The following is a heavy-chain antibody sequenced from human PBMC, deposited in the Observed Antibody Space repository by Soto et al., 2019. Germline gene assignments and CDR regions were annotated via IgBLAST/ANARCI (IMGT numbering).Heavy chain of an antibody. Sequence: SVKVCCKASGGTFSNCTISWVRQAHGQGLEWMGRSIPILGIANYAQKFQGRVTITADKSTSTAYMELSSLRSEDTAVYYCARDVRITVTTWGYYSYYMDVWGKGTTVTGSS. V-gene: IGHV1-69*04. J-gene: IGHJ6*03. CDR3: ARDVRITVTTWGYYSYYMDV. D-gene: IGHD4-4*01. CDR2: SIPILGIA. CDR1: GGTFSNCT.